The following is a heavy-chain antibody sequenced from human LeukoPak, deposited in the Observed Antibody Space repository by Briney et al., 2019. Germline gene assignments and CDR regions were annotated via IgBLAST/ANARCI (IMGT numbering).Heavy chain of an antibody. V-gene: IGHV1-2*02. CDR2: INPNSGGT. Sequence: VASVKVSCKASGYTFTGYYMHWVRQAPGQGLEWMGWINPNSGGTNYAQKFQGRVTMTRDTSISTAYMELSKLRSDDTAVYYCARDLAARRKPNYFDYLGPGTLVHVS. J-gene: IGHJ4*02. D-gene: IGHD6-6*01. CDR1: GYTFTGYY. CDR3: ARDLAARRKPNYFDY.